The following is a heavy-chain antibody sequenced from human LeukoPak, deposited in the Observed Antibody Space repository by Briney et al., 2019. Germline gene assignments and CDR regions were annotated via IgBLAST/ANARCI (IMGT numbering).Heavy chain of an antibody. D-gene: IGHD1-26*01. V-gene: IGHV3-11*01. CDR1: GFTFSDYY. CDR3: ARDSRSGEWELKGSFDY. Sequence: GGSLRLSCAASGFTFSDYYMSWIRQAPGKGLEGVSYISSSGSTIYYADSVKGRFTLSRDNAKNSLYLQMNSLRAEDTAVYYCARDSRSGEWELKGSFDYWGQGTLVTVSS. CDR2: ISSSGSTI. J-gene: IGHJ4*02.